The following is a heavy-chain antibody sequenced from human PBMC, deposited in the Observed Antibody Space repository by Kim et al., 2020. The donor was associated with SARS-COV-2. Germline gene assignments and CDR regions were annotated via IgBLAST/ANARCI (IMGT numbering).Heavy chain of an antibody. D-gene: IGHD3-3*01. V-gene: IGHV3-74*01. J-gene: IGHJ6*02. Sequence: ADSDKSRSTHSRDNAKNTPYMQLNSLSPEDTAVYYCARGGYDAYYGMDVWGQGTTVTVSS. CDR3: ARGGYDAYYGMDV.